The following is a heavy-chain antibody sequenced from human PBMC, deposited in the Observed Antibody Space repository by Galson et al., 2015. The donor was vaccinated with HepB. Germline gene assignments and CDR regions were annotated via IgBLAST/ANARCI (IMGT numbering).Heavy chain of an antibody. Sequence: SLRLSCAAPGFTFSSYAMSWVRQVPGKGLEWVATITGSSSSSYYVASVEGRFTISRDNSKNTLYLQMNRLSAGDTAVYYCAKDLYFPVRGVVGSTSYLGQGTLVTVSS. CDR3: AKDLYFPVRGVVGSTSY. J-gene: IGHJ4*02. D-gene: IGHD3-10*01. CDR2: ITGSSSSS. CDR1: GFTFSSYA. V-gene: IGHV3-23*01.